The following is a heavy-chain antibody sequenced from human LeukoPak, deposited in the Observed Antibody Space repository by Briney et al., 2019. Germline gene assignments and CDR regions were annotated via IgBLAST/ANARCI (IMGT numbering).Heavy chain of an antibody. CDR2: ISGSGGST. CDR1: GFTFSSYA. J-gene: IGHJ4*02. V-gene: IGHV3-23*01. CDR3: VRGILPYYYDSSGYPYYFDY. Sequence: GGSLRLSYAASGFTFSSYAMSWVRQAPGKGLEWVSAISGSGGSTYYADSVKGRFTISRDNSKNTLYLQMNSLRAEDTAVYYCVRGILPYYYDSSGYPYYFDYWGQGTLVTVSS. D-gene: IGHD3-22*01.